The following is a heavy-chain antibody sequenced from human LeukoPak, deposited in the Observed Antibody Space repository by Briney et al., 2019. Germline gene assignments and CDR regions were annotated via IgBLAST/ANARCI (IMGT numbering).Heavy chain of an antibody. Sequence: SETLSLTCTVSGASVNSGSSYWSWIRQPPGKGLEWIGYIYYSGITNYNPSLKSRVTMSVDTPKNQFSLKLSSVTAADTAIYYCARDSRGHSGYDLDYWGQGTLVPVSS. CDR2: IYYSGIT. J-gene: IGHJ4*02. V-gene: IGHV4-61*01. D-gene: IGHD5-12*01. CDR1: GASVNSGSSY. CDR3: ARDSRGHSGYDLDY.